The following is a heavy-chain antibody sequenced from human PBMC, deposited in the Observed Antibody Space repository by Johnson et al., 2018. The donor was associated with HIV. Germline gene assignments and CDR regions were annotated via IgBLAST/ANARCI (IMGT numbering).Heavy chain of an antibody. V-gene: IGHV3-66*01. J-gene: IGHJ3*02. Sequence: EVQLVESGGGLVQPGGSLRLSCAASGFTVSSNYMSWVRQAPGKGLEWVSVIFSGGTTYYADSVNGRFTISRDNSKNTLYLQMNSLRAEDTALYYCARACRDGYTCDALDIWGQGTMVTVSS. CDR2: IFSGGTT. CDR3: ARACRDGYTCDALDI. D-gene: IGHD5-24*01. CDR1: GFTVSSNY.